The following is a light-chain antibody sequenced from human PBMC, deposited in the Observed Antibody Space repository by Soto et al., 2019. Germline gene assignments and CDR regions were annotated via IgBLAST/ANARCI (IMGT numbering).Light chain of an antibody. J-gene: IGKJ4*01. CDR2: KAS. CDR3: QQYSTYPLT. Sequence: DIQMTQSPSTLSASVGDRVTITCRASQSISNWLAWYQQEPGKAPKLLIYKASSLQSGVPSRFSGGGSGTEFTLTISSLQPDDFATYYCQQYSTYPLTFGGGTKVEIK. V-gene: IGKV1-5*03. CDR1: QSISNW.